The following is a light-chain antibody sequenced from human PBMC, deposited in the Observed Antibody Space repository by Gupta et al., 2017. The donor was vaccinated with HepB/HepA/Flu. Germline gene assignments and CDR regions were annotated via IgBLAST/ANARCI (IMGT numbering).Light chain of an antibody. CDR3: QQYNKWPPWT. V-gene: IGKV3-15*01. Sequence: EMVMTQSPATLSVSPGERATLSCRASQSVSSNLAWYQHKPGQPPRLLIYGASTRATGIPARFSCSGSGTEFTLTIGSLQSEDFAVYYCQQYNKWPPWTFGQGTKVEIK. CDR2: GAS. CDR1: QSVSSN. J-gene: IGKJ1*01.